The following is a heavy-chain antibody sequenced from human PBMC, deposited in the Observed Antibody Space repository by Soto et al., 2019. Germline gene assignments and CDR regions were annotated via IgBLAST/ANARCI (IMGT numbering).Heavy chain of an antibody. Sequence: EVQLVESGGDLVQPGGSLRLSCAASGFTFTDYWLHWVRQAPGKGLEWVSRIKGDGITTSYADSVKGRFTISRDNAKNTVSVQVNSLRAEDTAVYYCARGLRGGYGMDVW. CDR1: GFTFTDYW. J-gene: IGHJ6*01. V-gene: IGHV3-74*01. CDR2: IKGDGITT. D-gene: IGHD3-16*01. CDR3: ARGLRGGYGMDV.